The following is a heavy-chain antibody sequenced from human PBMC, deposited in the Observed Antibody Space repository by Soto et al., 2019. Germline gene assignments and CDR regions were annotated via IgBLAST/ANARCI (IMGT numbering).Heavy chain of an antibody. CDR3: ARIGLCSGGTGREV. CDR1: GFSLSTSGMC. J-gene: IGHJ6*04. V-gene: IGHV2-70*01. CDR2: IDWDDDK. D-gene: IGHD2-15*01. Sequence: SGPTLVNPTQTLTLTCTFSGFSLSTSGMCVSWIRQPPGKALEWLALIDWDDDKYYSTSLKTRLTISKDTSKNQVVLTMTNMDPVDTATXYCARIGLCSGGTGREVWGEGTTVTVSS.